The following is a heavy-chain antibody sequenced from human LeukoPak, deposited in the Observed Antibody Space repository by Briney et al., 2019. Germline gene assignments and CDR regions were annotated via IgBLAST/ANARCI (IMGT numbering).Heavy chain of an antibody. CDR3: ARIGIGYSSGWRGYFDY. CDR2: IKQDGSEK. D-gene: IGHD6-19*01. CDR1: GFTFSSYW. V-gene: IGHV3-7*01. Sequence: GGSLRLSCAASGFTFSSYWMSWVRQAPGKGLEWVANIKQDGSEKYYVDSVKGRFTISRDNAKNSLYLQMNSLRAEDTAVYYCARIGIGYSSGWRGYFDYWGQGTLVTVSS. J-gene: IGHJ4*02.